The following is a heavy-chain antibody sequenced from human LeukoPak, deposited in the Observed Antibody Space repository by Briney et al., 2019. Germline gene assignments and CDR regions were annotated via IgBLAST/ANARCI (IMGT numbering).Heavy chain of an antibody. CDR3: AKEGAYCGGDCYSYFDD. J-gene: IGHJ4*02. Sequence: GGSLRLSCAASGFTFSNSAMNWVRQAPGKGLESVSVISGSGGSTYYADSVKGRFTVSRDNSKNTLYLQMNSLRLEDTAVYYCAKEGAYCGGDCYSYFDDWGQGTLVTVSS. V-gene: IGHV3-23*01. D-gene: IGHD2-21*02. CDR1: GFTFSNSA. CDR2: ISGSGGST.